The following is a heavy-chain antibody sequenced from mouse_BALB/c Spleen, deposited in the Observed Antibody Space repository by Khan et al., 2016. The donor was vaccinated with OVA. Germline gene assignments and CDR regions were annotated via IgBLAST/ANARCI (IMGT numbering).Heavy chain of an antibody. CDR3: ARAGYGWFAY. CDR2: ISDGGSYP. J-gene: IGHJ3*01. V-gene: IGHV5-4*02. D-gene: IGHD1-1*02. CDR1: GFTFSDYY. Sequence: EVELVESGGGLVKPGGSLKLSCAASGFTFSDYYMYWVRQTPEKRLEWVATISDGGSYPYYPDSVKGRFTISRDNAKNNLYLQMSRLNSEDRARYYCARAGYGWFAYGGQGTLVTVSA.